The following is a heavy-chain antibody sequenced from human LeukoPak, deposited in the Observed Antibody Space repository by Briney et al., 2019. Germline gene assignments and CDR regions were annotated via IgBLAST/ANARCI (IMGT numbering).Heavy chain of an antibody. J-gene: IGHJ4*02. CDR2: ISWNSGSI. CDR3: ATSYGDFREPFDY. D-gene: IGHD4-17*01. Sequence: GGSLRLSCAASGFSFDDYAMHWVRQAPGKGLEWVSGISWNSGSIGYADSVKGRFTISRDNAKNSLYLQMNSLRAEDTALYYCATSYGDFREPFDYWGQGTLVTVSS. CDR1: GFSFDDYA. V-gene: IGHV3-9*01.